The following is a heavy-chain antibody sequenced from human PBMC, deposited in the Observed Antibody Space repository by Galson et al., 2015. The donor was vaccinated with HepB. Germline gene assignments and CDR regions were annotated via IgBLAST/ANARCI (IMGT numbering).Heavy chain of an antibody. D-gene: IGHD2-2*01. V-gene: IGHV1-2*02. Sequence: SVKVSCKASGYTFTGYYMHWVRQAPGQGLEWMGWINPNSGGTNYAQKFQGRVTMTRDTSISTAYMELSRLRSDDTAVYYCARLDGGIVVVPAASDDAFDIWGQGTMVTVSS. J-gene: IGHJ3*02. CDR3: ARLDGGIVVVPAASDDAFDI. CDR1: GYTFTGYY. CDR2: INPNSGGT.